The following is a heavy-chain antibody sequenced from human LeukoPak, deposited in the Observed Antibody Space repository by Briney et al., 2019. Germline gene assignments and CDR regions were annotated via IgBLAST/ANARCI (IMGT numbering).Heavy chain of an antibody. Sequence: GGSLRLSCAASGFTFSTYTINWVRQAPGKGLEWVSSITGSSSYIYYADSVKGRFTISRDNAKNSLYLQMDSLRVEDTAVYYCAGDPGDYGGNPYYFDYWGQGTLVTVSS. V-gene: IGHV3-21*01. CDR2: ITGSSSYI. D-gene: IGHD4-23*01. J-gene: IGHJ4*02. CDR1: GFTFSTYT. CDR3: AGDPGDYGGNPYYFDY.